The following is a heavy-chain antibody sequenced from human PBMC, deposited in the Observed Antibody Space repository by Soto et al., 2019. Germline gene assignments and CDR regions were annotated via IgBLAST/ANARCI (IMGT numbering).Heavy chain of an antibody. CDR1: GDSVTISDYY. J-gene: IGHJ4*02. CDR2: IHYSGST. D-gene: IGHD3-22*01. CDR3: AAHDSGGYYAEY. Sequence: QLQLQESGPGLVKPSETLSLTCTVSGDSVTISDYYWGWIRQPPGKGLEWIGSIHYSGSTYYNPSLKRRVTIPGDTSKKQSSLKLTPVTAADAAVYYCAAHDSGGYYAEYWGQGTLVTVSA. V-gene: IGHV4-39*01.